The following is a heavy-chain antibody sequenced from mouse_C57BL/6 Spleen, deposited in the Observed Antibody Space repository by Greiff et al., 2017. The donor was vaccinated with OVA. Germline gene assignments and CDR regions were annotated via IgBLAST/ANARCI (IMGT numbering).Heavy chain of an antibody. CDR1: GFNIKDDY. V-gene: IGHV14-4*01. CDR2: IDPENGDT. J-gene: IGHJ4*01. D-gene: IGHD1-1*01. Sequence: EVKLQESGAELVRPGASVKLSCTASGFNIKDDYMHWVKQRPEQGLEWIGWIDPENGDTEYASKFQGKATITADTSSNTAYLQLSSLTSEDTAVYYCRGDYGSSYNYAMDYWGQGTSVTVSS. CDR3: RGDYGSSYNYAMDY.